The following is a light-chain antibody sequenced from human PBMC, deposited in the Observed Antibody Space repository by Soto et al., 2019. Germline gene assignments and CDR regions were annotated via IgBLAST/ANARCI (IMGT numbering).Light chain of an antibody. V-gene: IGLV2-14*01. Sequence: QSALTQPASVSGSPGQSITISCTGTSSDVGGYNYVSWYQQHPGKAPKLMIYDVSNRPSGVSNRFSGSKSVNTASLTISGLQAEDDDDYYCSSYTSSSTLLYVFGTGTKLTVL. CDR2: DVS. CDR1: SSDVGGYNY. CDR3: SSYTSSSTLLYV. J-gene: IGLJ1*01.